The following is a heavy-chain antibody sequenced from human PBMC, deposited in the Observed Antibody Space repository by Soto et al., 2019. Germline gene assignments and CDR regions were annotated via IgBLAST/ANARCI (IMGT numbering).Heavy chain of an antibody. D-gene: IGHD3-9*01. CDR1: GGSISSGGYY. V-gene: IGHV4-31*03. Sequence: SETLSLTCTVSGGSISSGGYYWSWIRQHPGKGLEWIGYIYSSGSTYYNPSLKSRVTISVDTSKNQFSLKLSSVTAADTAVYYCARAFPYYDILTGPRPATLGALGFDYWGQGTLVTVSS. J-gene: IGHJ4*02. CDR2: IYSSGST. CDR3: ARAFPYYDILTGPRPATLGALGFDY.